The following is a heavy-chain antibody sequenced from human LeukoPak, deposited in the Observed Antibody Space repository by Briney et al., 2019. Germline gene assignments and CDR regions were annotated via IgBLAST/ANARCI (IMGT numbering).Heavy chain of an antibody. Sequence: GSLRLSCAASGFTFSSYWMHWVRQARGKGLVWVSRINSDGSSTSYADSVKGRFTISRDNAKNTLYLQVNSLRAEDTAVYYCARVLFSSSWYFDYWGQGTLVTVSS. D-gene: IGHD6-13*01. CDR1: GFTFSSYW. J-gene: IGHJ4*02. CDR2: INSDGSST. CDR3: ARVLFSSSWYFDY. V-gene: IGHV3-74*01.